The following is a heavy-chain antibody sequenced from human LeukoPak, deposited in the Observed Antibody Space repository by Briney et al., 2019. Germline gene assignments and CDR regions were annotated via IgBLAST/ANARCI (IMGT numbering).Heavy chain of an antibody. CDR3: AREDVVLVDAVRYYYYGMDV. J-gene: IGHJ6*02. D-gene: IGHD2-8*01. V-gene: IGHV1-46*01. Sequence: ASVTVSFTASGYNFISYYMHWVRQAPGQGLEWMGLINPSGGSTSYAQKFQDRVTMTRDTSTSTVYMELSSLKSEDTAVYYCAREDVVLVDAVRYYYYGMDVWGQGTTVTVSS. CDR1: GYNFISYY. CDR2: INPSGGST.